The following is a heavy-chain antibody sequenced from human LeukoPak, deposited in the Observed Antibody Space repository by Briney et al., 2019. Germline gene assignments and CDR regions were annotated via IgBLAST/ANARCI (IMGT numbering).Heavy chain of an antibody. CDR3: ATSKSRVPHAFDI. CDR2: FDPEDGET. V-gene: IGHV1-24*01. Sequence: GASVKVSCKGSGYTLTELSMHWVRQAPGKGLEWMGGFDPEDGETIYAQKFQGRVTMTEDTSTDTAYMELSSLRSEDTAVYYCATSKSRVPHAFDIWGQGTMVTVSS. CDR1: GYTLTELS. J-gene: IGHJ3*02.